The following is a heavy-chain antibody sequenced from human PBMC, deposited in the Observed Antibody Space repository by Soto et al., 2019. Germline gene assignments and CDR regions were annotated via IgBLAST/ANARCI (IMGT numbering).Heavy chain of an antibody. CDR1: GGSISSYY. CDR2: IYYSGST. J-gene: IGHJ6*02. V-gene: IGHV4-59*01. CDR3: ARDGQWLYYGMDV. Sequence: LSLTCTVSGGSISSYYWSWIRQPPGKGLEWIGYIYYSGSTNYNPSLKSRVTISVDTSKNQFSLKLSSVTAADTAVYYCARDGQWLYYGMDVWGQGTTVTVSS. D-gene: IGHD6-19*01.